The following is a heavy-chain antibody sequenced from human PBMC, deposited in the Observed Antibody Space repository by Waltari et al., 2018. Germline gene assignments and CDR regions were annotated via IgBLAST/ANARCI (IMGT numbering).Heavy chain of an antibody. D-gene: IGHD2-15*01. V-gene: IGHV4-4*02. CDR3: ARDRGRGIYLDS. Sequence: QLQLQESGPGLVTPSGTLSLTCAVSGASMSSTDWWSWVRQSPGKGLEGIGQVQRSEGTNYNPSFASRVTMSVDTATNQFYLKVTSATAADTAVYFCARDRGRGIYLDSWGQGTLVTVSP. J-gene: IGHJ4*02. CDR2: VQRSEGT. CDR1: GASMSSTDW.